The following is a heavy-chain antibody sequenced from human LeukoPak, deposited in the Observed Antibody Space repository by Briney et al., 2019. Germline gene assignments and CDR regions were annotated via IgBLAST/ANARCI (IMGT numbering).Heavy chain of an antibody. D-gene: IGHD1-20*01. CDR2: IIPILGIA. V-gene: IGHV1-69*04. Sequence: GASVKVSFKASGGTFSSYAISWVRQAPGQGLEWMGRIIPILGIANYAQKFQGRVAITADKSTSTAYMELSSLRSEDTAVYYCARDKGKYNRNDACWFDPWGQGTLVTVSS. J-gene: IGHJ5*02. CDR1: GGTFSSYA. CDR3: ARDKGKYNRNDACWFDP.